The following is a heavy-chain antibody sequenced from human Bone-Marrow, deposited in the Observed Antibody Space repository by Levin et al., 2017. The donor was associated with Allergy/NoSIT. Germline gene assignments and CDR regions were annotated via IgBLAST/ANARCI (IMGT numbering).Heavy chain of an antibody. J-gene: IGHJ1*01. CDR2: ISGSGGRT. Sequence: LSLTCVASGFTSRNSVMSWVRQAPGKGLEWVSSISGSGGRTYYADSVKGRFTISRDNAKNSLYLQMNSLRPEDTAFYYCAKVPSSFGGSYYFHHWGRGTLVTVSS. D-gene: IGHD3-16*01. V-gene: IGHV3-23*01. CDR1: GFTSRNSV. CDR3: AKVPSSFGGSYYFHH.